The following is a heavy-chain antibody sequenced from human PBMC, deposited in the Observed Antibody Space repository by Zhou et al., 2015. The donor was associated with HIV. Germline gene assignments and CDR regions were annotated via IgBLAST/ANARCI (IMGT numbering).Heavy chain of an antibody. V-gene: IGHV1-69*12. D-gene: IGHD3-16*02. CDR1: GGTFSSYA. CDR2: IIPIFGTA. CDR3: ARDLRSSLWDGGVIALYGMDV. J-gene: IGHJ6*02. Sequence: QVQLVQSGAEVKKPGSSVKVSCKASGGTFSSYAISWVRQAPGQGLEWMGGIIPIFGTANYAQKFQGRVTITADESTSTAYMELSSLRSEDTAVYYCARDLRSSLWDGGVIALYGMDVVGPRDHGHRLL.